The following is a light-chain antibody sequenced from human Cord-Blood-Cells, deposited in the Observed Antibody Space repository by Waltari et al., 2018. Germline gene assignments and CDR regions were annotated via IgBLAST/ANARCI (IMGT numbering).Light chain of an antibody. CDR2: KAS. V-gene: IGKV1-5*03. CDR3: QQYNSYSYT. J-gene: IGKJ2*01. CDR1: QSISSW. Sequence: DIQMTQSPSTLSASVGDRVTITCRASQSISSWLAWYQQKPGKAPKLLFYKASSLESGVPSRFSGSESETEFTLTISSLQPDDFSTYYCQQYNSYSYTFGQGTKLEIK.